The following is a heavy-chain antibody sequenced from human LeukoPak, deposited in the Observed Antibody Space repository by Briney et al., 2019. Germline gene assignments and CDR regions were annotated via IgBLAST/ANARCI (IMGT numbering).Heavy chain of an antibody. J-gene: IGHJ4*02. CDR1: GFTFSSYT. V-gene: IGHV3-30*04. CDR2: ISYDGSNK. CDR3: ARVSSSGWSKPSEY. D-gene: IGHD6-19*01. Sequence: GGSLRLSCVASGFTFSSYTMHWVRQAPGKGLEWVAVISYDGSNKYYADSVQGRFTISRDNSNNTLYVEMNSLRAEDTAVYYCARVSSSGWSKPSEYWGQGTLVTVSS.